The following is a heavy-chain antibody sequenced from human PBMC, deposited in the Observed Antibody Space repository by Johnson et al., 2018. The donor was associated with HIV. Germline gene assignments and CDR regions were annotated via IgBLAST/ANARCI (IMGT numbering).Heavy chain of an antibody. J-gene: IGHJ3*02. CDR3: ARRDSGSLSFDI. D-gene: IGHD1-26*01. V-gene: IGHV3-23*04. CDR1: GFNFSTHA. CDR2: ISGSGGST. Sequence: VQLVESGGDLVQPGGSLRLSCVASGFNFSTHAMSWVRQAPGKGLEWVSGISGSGGSTYYADSVKGRCTISRDNGKNSLYLQMNSLRGEDTALYYCARRDSGSLSFDIWGQGTMVTVSS.